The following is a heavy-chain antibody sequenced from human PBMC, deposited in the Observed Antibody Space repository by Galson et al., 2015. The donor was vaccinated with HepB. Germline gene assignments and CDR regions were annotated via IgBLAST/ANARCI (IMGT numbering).Heavy chain of an antibody. CDR1: GFTFGDYA. J-gene: IGHJ4*02. V-gene: IGHV3-49*03. CDR3: ARDLRMVRGFYFDH. Sequence: SLRLSCAVSGFTFGDYAMSWFRQAPGKGLERVGFIRSKVYGGTAEYAASVKGRFSISRDDSESVAYLQMNSLKMEDTAVYYCARDLRMVRGFYFDHWGQGALVTVSS. D-gene: IGHD3-10*01. CDR2: IRSKVYGGTA.